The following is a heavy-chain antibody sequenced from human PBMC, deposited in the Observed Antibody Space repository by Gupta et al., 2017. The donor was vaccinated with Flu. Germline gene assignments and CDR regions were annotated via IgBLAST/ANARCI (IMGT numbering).Heavy chain of an antibody. CDR1: GFTFSSYG. D-gene: IGHD6-19*01. J-gene: IGHJ4*02. V-gene: IGHV3-33*01. CDR3: AREMSGWYKRLWDY. CDR2: IWCDGSNK. Sequence: QVQLVESGGGVVQPGRSLRLSCAASGFTFSSYGMHWVRQAPGKGLEWVAVIWCDGSNKYYADSVKGRFTISRDNSKNTLYLQMNSLRAEDTAVYYCAREMSGWYKRLWDYWGQGTLVTVSS.